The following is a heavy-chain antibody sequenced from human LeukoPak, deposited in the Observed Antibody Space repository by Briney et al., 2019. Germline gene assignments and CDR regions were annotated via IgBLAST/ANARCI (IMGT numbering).Heavy chain of an antibody. D-gene: IGHD4-17*01. Sequence: PGGSLRLSCAAPGFIFRDFAMHWLRQASGKGLEWVGRIRSKANSFATAYGESVKGRFTVSRDDSKNTAYLQMNSLKTEDTAVYYCTGHSSANGVYYFDTWGQGDPVTVSS. J-gene: IGHJ4*02. CDR1: GFIFRDFA. CDR3: TGHSSANGVYYFDT. CDR2: IRSKANSFAT. V-gene: IGHV3-73*01.